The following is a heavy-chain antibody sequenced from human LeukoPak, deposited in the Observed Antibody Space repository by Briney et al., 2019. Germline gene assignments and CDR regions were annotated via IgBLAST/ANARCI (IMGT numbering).Heavy chain of an antibody. CDR1: GYAFETYA. CDR3: ARDLIHTAAPIPPLDS. V-gene: IGHV1-18*04. CDR2: VRVRNGAS. Sequence: AAVRVSCKASGYAFETYAIAGVRQSPGRGREWRGWVRVRNGASESAAKFQGRLTMNTEVSTRTAYMVVRSLKSDDTAVYFCARDLIHTAAPIPPLDSWGQGTLVIVSS. J-gene: IGHJ5*01. D-gene: IGHD2-21*01.